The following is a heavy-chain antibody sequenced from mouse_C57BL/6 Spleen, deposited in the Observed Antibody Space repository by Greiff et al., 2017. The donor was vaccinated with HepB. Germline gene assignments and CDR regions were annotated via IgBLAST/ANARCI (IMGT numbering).Heavy chain of an antibody. J-gene: IGHJ1*03. Sequence: ESGPGMVKPSQSLSLTCTVTGYSITSGYDWHWIRHFPGNKLEWMGYISYSGSTNYNPSLKSRISITHDTSKNHFFLKLNSVTTEDTATYYCAREDYYGVRFDVWGTGTTVTVSS. D-gene: IGHD1-1*01. CDR1: GYSITSGYD. V-gene: IGHV3-1*01. CDR3: AREDYYGVRFDV. CDR2: ISYSGST.